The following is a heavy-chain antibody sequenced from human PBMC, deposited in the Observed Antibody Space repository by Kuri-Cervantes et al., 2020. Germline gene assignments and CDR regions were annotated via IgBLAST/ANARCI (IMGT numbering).Heavy chain of an antibody. CDR1: GGSISSYY. J-gene: IGHJ6*02. CDR2: IYYSGST. CDR3: ARAMDTVYYYGMDV. Sequence: SETLSLTCTVSGGSISSYYWSWIRQPPGKGLEWIGYIYYSGSTNYNPSLKSRVTISVDTSKNQFSLKLSSVTAADTAVYYCARAMDTVYYYGMDVWGQGTTVTVSS. V-gene: IGHV4-59*01. D-gene: IGHD5-18*01.